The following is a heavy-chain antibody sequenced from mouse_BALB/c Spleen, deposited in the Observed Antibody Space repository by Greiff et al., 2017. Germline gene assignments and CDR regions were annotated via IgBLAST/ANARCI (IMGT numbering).Heavy chain of an antibody. CDR3: AAGSYAMDY. CDR1: GYTFTDYA. J-gene: IGHJ4*01. V-gene: IGHV1S137*01. CDR2: ISTYYGDA. Sequence: VQLQQSGAELVRPGVSVKISCKGSGYTFTDYAMHWVKQSHAKSLEWIGVISTYYGDASYNQKFKGKATMTVDKSSSTAYMELARLTSEDSAIYYCAAGSYAMDYWGQGTSVTVSS. D-gene: IGHD4-1*01.